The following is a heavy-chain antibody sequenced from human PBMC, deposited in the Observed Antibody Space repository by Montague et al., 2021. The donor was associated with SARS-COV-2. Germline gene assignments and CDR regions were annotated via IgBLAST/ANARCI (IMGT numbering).Heavy chain of an antibody. CDR2: IYTTGST. V-gene: IGHV4-61*02. CDR1: GDSITSDVSS. J-gene: IGHJ4*02. Sequence: TLSLTCTVSGDSITSDVSSWSWIRQPAGKGLEWIGRIYTTGSTNYDHSLKSRPTITLDTSKNQISLQQSSVTAADTAVYYCARDDFRWEFDCWGQGTLVTVSS. D-gene: IGHD1-26*01. CDR3: ARDDFRWEFDC.